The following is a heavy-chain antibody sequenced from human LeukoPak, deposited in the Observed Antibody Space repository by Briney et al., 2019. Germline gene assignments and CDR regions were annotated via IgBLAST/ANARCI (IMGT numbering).Heavy chain of an antibody. D-gene: IGHD3-10*01. V-gene: IGHV1-3*01. CDR3: ARDRYFGSGSYNYFDH. CDR1: GYTLTNYA. Sequence: ASVKVSCKASGYTLTNYAMHWVRQAPGQRLEWMGSINGGNDNTRYSQNFQGRVTITRDTSASTAYMELNSLRSEDTAIYYCARDRYFGSGSYNYFDHWGQGTLVTASS. J-gene: IGHJ4*02. CDR2: INGGNDNT.